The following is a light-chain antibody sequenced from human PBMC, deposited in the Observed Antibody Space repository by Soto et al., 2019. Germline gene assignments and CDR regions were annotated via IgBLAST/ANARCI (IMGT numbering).Light chain of an antibody. CDR1: SSNIGANYD. Sequence: QSVLTQPPSVSGAPGQRVTISCTGSSSNIGANYDVHWYRQLPGTAPKLLIYGHSNRPSGVPDRFSGSKSGTSASLAITGLQAEDEADYYCQSYDSRLSGWVFGGGTKLTVL. CDR2: GHS. J-gene: IGLJ3*02. V-gene: IGLV1-40*01. CDR3: QSYDSRLSGWV.